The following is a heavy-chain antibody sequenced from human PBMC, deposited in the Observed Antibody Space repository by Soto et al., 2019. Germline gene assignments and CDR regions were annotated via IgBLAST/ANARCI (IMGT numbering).Heavy chain of an antibody. CDR2: IYYSGST. CDR1: GGSISSYY. J-gene: IGHJ2*01. V-gene: IGHV4-59*01. CDR3: ASIAVAEHDWYFDL. D-gene: IGHD6-19*01. Sequence: QVQLQESGPGLVKPSETLSLTCTVSGGSISSYYWSWIRQPPGKGLEWIGYIYYSGSTNYNPSLKSRVTISVDTSKNQFSLKLSSVTAADTAVYYCASIAVAEHDWYFDLWGRGTLVTVSS.